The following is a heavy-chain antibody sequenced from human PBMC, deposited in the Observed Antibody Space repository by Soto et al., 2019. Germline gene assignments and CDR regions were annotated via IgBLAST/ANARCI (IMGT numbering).Heavy chain of an antibody. D-gene: IGHD1-26*01. Sequence: QVQLVQSGAEVKKPGASVKVSCKASGYTFTSYYMHWVRQAPGQGLEWMGIINPSGGSTSYAQKFQGRVTMTRDTSTSTVYMELSSLRSEDTAVYCCASWIVGATFPVYWGQGTLVTVSS. CDR1: GYTFTSYY. CDR2: INPSGGST. V-gene: IGHV1-46*01. J-gene: IGHJ4*02. CDR3: ASWIVGATFPVY.